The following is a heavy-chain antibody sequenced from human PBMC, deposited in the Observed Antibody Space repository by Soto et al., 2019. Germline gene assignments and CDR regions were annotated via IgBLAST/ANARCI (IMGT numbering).Heavy chain of an antibody. J-gene: IGHJ6*02. V-gene: IGHV3-23*01. Sequence: GGSLRLSCAASGFTFSSYAMSWVRQAPGKGLEWVSAISGSGGSTYYADSVKGRFTISRDNSKNTLYLQMNSLRAEDTAVYYCARTRKDISTGYYWPHYYYGMDVWGQGTTVTVSS. D-gene: IGHD3-9*01. CDR1: GFTFSSYA. CDR2: ISGSGGST. CDR3: ARTRKDISTGYYWPHYYYGMDV.